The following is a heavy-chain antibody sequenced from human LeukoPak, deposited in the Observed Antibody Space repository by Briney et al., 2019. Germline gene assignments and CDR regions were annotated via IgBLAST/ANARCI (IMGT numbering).Heavy chain of an antibody. D-gene: IGHD3-10*01. CDR2: IYYSGST. J-gene: IGHJ4*02. Sequence: PSETLSLTCTVSGGSISSSSYYWGWIRQSPGKGLEWIGSIYYSGSTYYNPSLKSRVTISVDTSKNQFSLKLSSVTAADTAVYYCAREESPNYGSRGPFDYWGQGTLVTVSS. CDR1: GGSISSSSYY. V-gene: IGHV4-39*07. CDR3: AREESPNYGSRGPFDY.